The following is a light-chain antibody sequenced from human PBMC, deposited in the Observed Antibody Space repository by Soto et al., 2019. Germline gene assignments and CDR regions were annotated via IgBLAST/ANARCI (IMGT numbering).Light chain of an antibody. CDR1: QSISSNR. CDR3: QQYDRSPIT. Sequence: EIVLTQSPGTLSLSPGERATLYCRASQSISSNRFAWFQEKPSQAPSLLIYGVSSSATGIPDRFRGSGSGTDFTLTISRLEPEDFGVYYCQQYDRSPITFGPGTKVDIK. V-gene: IGKV3-20*01. J-gene: IGKJ3*01. CDR2: GVS.